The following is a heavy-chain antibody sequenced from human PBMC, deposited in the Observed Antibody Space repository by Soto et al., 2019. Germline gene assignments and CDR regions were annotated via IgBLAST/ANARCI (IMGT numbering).Heavy chain of an antibody. CDR2: INHSGST. D-gene: IGHD2-2*03. V-gene: IGHV4-34*01. CDR3: ARGPGYCSSTSCYGLYYYYYYGMDV. Sequence: SETLSLTCAVYGGSFSGYYWSWIRQPPGKGLEWIGEINHSGSTNYNPSLKSRVTISVDTSKNQFSLKLSSVTAADTAVYYCARGPGYCSSTSCYGLYYYYYYGMDVWGQGTTVTVSS. J-gene: IGHJ6*02. CDR1: GGSFSGYY.